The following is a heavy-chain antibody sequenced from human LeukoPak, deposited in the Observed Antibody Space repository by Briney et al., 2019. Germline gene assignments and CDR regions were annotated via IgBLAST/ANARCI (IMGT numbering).Heavy chain of an antibody. Sequence: GGSLRLSCAASGFSFSDYAMHWVRRSPGKGLEYVSAIVSDGSSTYYANSVKGRFTVSRDNSKNTLYLQMNNLRAEDTAVYYCAGISPWGQGTLVTVSS. CDR2: IVSDGSST. CDR3: AGISP. V-gene: IGHV3-64*01. CDR1: GFSFSDYA. J-gene: IGHJ4*02.